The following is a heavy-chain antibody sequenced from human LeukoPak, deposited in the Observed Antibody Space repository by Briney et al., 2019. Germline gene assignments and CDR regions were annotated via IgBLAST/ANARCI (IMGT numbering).Heavy chain of an antibody. CDR1: GFTFSSYA. CDR2: ISGSGGGT. V-gene: IGHV3-23*01. CDR3: AKYSSSWYYFDY. D-gene: IGHD6-13*01. J-gene: IGHJ4*02. Sequence: GGSLRLSCAASGFTFSSYAMGWVRQAPGKGREWVSAISGSGGGTYYADSVKGRFTISRDNSKNTLYLQMNSLRAEDTAVYYCAKYSSSWYYFDYWGQGTLVTVSS.